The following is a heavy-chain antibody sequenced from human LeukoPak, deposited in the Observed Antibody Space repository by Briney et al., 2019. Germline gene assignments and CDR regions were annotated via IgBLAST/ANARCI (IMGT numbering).Heavy chain of an antibody. CDR2: ISYEGISK. D-gene: IGHD6-13*01. J-gene: IGHJ4*02. V-gene: IGHV3-30-3*01. CDR3: ARDPRQQPPHXGKFDY. CDR1: GFTLSSYP. Sequence: GGSLRLSCAASGFTLSSYPMHWVRQAPGKGLEWVAFISYEGISKYYADSVKGRFTISRDNSKNSLILQMNSLRTDDTGVYYCARDPRQQPPHXGKFDYWGQGXLXTXSS.